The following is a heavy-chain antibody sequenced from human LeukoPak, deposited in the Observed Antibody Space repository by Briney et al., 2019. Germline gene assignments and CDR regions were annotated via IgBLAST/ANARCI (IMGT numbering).Heavy chain of an antibody. CDR3: ARGIVRITIFGVVINWFDP. CDR1: GGTFSSYA. D-gene: IGHD3-3*01. Sequence: SVKVSCKASGGTFSSYAISWVRQAPGQGLEWMGRIIPIFGIANYAQKFQGRVTITADKSTSTAYMELSSLRSEDTAVYYCARGIVRITIFGVVINWFDPWGQGTLVTVSS. V-gene: IGHV1-69*04. CDR2: IIPIFGIA. J-gene: IGHJ5*02.